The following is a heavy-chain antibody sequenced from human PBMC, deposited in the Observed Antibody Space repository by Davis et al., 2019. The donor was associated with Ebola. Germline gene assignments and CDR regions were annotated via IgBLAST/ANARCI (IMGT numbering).Heavy chain of an antibody. J-gene: IGHJ6*02. CDR1: TFTFSSYY. CDR3: VREAGSSSSLYFYGMDV. V-gene: IGHV3-21*01. D-gene: IGHD6-6*01. CDR2: ISDSSIYI. Sequence: PRRSLTPSCAPSTFTFSSYYMNCVSQAPGNGLEWVSSISDSSIYISDADSVKGRFTISRDNAKNSLYLQMNSLRAEDTAVYYCVREAGSSSSLYFYGMDVWGQGTTVTVSS.